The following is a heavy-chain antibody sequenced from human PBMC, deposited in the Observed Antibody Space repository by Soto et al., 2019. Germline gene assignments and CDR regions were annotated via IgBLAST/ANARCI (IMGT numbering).Heavy chain of an antibody. Sequence: PSETLFLTRTFSGSSISSGSYYWGWIPQHPGKGLEWIGSIYYSGNTYYNPSLKSRVTISEDTSKNQVSLELSSVTAADTAVYYCARHVYSGYAMSLYYYYYYMDVWGKGTTVTVSS. D-gene: IGHD5-12*01. CDR2: IYYSGNT. J-gene: IGHJ6*03. CDR1: GSSISSGSYY. V-gene: IGHV4-39*01. CDR3: ARHVYSGYAMSLYYYYYYMDV.